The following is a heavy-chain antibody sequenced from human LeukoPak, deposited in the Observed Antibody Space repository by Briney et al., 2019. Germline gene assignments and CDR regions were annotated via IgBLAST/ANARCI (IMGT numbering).Heavy chain of an antibody. CDR3: ARAYCGGDCYLYYYGMDV. D-gene: IGHD2-21*02. CDR1: GFTFSSYS. V-gene: IGHV3-48*04. Sequence: GGSLRLSCAASGFTFSSYSMNWVRQAPGKGLEWVSYISSSSSTIYYADSVKGRFTISRDSAKNSLYLQMNSLRAEDTAVYYCARAYCGGDCYLYYYGMDVWGQGTTVTVSS. J-gene: IGHJ6*02. CDR2: ISSSSSTI.